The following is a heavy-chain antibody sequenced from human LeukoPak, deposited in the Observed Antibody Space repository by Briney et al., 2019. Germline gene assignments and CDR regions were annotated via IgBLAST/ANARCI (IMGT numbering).Heavy chain of an antibody. D-gene: IGHD5-12*01. V-gene: IGHV1-3*02. Sequence: AASVKVSCKASGYTFTNYPIHWVRQAPGQRLEWMGWSNAGNGNTKYSQDFQGRVTISRDTSASTAYMELSSLRFEDMAVYYCARGGYQSGMGVWGQGTTVTVSS. CDR3: ARGGYQSGMGV. J-gene: IGHJ6*02. CDR2: SNAGNGNT. CDR1: GYTFTNYP.